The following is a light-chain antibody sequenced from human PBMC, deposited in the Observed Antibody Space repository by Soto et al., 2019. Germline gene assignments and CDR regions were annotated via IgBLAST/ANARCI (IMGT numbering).Light chain of an antibody. CDR3: QAYYSDPTS. CDR1: QGISSY. CDR2: AAS. V-gene: IGKV1-8*01. J-gene: IGKJ3*01. Sequence: AIRMTQSPSSFSASTGDRVTITCRASQGISSYLAWYQQKPGRAPQLLIYAASTLQSGVPSRFSGSGSGTDFTLTISCLLSEDFAKYDCQAYYSDPTSFGTGTKVYIK.